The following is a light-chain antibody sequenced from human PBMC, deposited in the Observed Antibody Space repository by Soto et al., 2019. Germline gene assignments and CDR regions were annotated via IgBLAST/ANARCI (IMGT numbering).Light chain of an antibody. J-gene: IGLJ1*01. Sequence: QSVLTQPPSASGTPGQRVTISCSGSSSNIGSNSVNWYQQLPGTAPKLLIYSNNQRPSGVPDRFSGSKSGTSASLVISGLQSGDEADYYCAAWDDSLNGYVFGTGTKVTVL. CDR2: SNN. V-gene: IGLV1-44*01. CDR1: SSNIGSNS. CDR3: AAWDDSLNGYV.